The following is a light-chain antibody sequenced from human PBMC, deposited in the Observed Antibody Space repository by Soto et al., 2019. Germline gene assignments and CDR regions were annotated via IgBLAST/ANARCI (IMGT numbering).Light chain of an antibody. CDR3: QQRSNWTPRYT. CDR2: DAS. Sequence: EIVLTQSPATLSLSPGERATLSCRASQSVSSYLAWYQQKPGQAPRLLIYDASNRATGIPARFSGSGSGTDFTLTSSSLEPEDVAVYYCQQRSNWTPRYTFGQGTQLEIK. CDR1: QSVSSY. J-gene: IGKJ2*01. V-gene: IGKV3-11*01.